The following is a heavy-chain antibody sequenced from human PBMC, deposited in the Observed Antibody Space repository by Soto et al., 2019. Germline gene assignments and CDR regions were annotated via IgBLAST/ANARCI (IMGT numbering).Heavy chain of an antibody. Sequence: SETLSFTCSVSGGSINSSSYFWGWVRQPPGKGLEWIGSIYYSGSTYYNPSLRSRVTISVDTSKNQFSLKLSSVTAADTAVFYCARHYSSGSRNWFDPWGQGTLVTVSS. CDR3: ARHYSSGSRNWFDP. V-gene: IGHV4-39*01. D-gene: IGHD6-19*01. J-gene: IGHJ5*02. CDR1: GGSINSSSYF. CDR2: IYYSGST.